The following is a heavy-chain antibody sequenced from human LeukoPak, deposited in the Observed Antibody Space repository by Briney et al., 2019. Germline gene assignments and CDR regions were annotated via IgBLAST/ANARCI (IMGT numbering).Heavy chain of an antibody. J-gene: IGHJ6*03. V-gene: IGHV4-59*01. CDR2: IYYSGST. CDR1: GGSISSYY. D-gene: IGHD3-10*01. Sequence: SETLSLTCTVSGGSISSYYWSWIRRPPGKGLEWIGYIYYSGSTNYNPSLKSRVTISVDTSKNQFSLKLRSVTAADTAVYYCARVEEGYGSGRRENYYYYYMDVWGKGTTVTVSS. CDR3: ARVEEGYGSGRRENYYYYYMDV.